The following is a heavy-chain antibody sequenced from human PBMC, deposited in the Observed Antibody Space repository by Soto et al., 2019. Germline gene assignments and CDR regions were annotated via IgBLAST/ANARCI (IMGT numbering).Heavy chain of an antibody. CDR1: GGYFSGFY. J-gene: IGHJ6*02. CDR3: ARVWFGETGPRTNYSYYSGMDV. D-gene: IGHD3-10*01. V-gene: IGHV4-34*01. Sequence: LEMLLLTCAVAGGYFSGFYWRWIRQPPGKRQEWIGEINHSRSTNYNPSLKSRVTISVDTSKNHFSLKLSSVTAADTAVYYCARVWFGETGPRTNYSYYSGMDVSAQATTVTVSS. CDR2: INHSRST.